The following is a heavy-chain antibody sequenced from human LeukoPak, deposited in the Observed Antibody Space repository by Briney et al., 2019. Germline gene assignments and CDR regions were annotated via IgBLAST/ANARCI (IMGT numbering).Heavy chain of an antibody. J-gene: IGHJ3*02. CDR1: GFTFSSYD. V-gene: IGHV3-13*01. D-gene: IGHD2/OR15-2a*01. CDR2: IGTAGDT. CDR3: ARANRAHTPDAFDI. Sequence: PGGSLRLSCAASGFTFSSYDMHWVRQATGKGLEWVSAIGTAGDTYYPGSVKGRLTISRENAKNSLYLQMNSLRAGDTAVYYCARANRAHTPDAFDIWGQGTMVTVSS.